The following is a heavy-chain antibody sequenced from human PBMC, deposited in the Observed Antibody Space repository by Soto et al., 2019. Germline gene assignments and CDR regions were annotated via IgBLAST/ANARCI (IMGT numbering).Heavy chain of an antibody. J-gene: IGHJ3*02. D-gene: IGHD2-8*01. CDR1: GYTFTGYY. Sequence: ASVKVSCKASGYTFTGYYMHWVRQAPGQGLEWMGWINPNSGGTNYAQKFQGWVTITRDTSTSTAYMELSSLRSEDTAVYYCSRVRCTNGVCYMRAFDIWGQGTMVTVSS. CDR2: INPNSGGT. CDR3: SRVRCTNGVCYMRAFDI. V-gene: IGHV1-2*04.